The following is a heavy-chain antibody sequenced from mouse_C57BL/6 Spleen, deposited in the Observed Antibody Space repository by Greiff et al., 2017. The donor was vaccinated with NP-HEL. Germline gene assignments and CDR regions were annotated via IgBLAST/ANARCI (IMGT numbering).Heavy chain of an antibody. V-gene: IGHV1-7*01. J-gene: IGHJ4*01. Sequence: QVQLQQSGAELAKPGASVKLSCKASGYTFTSYWMHWVKQRPGQGLEWIGYINPSSGYTKYNQKFKDKATLTADKSSITAYMQLSSLTYEDSAVYYCARSPLYYAISSEAMDYWGQGTSVTVSS. CDR2: INPSSGYT. D-gene: IGHD2-1*01. CDR3: ARSPLYYAISSEAMDY. CDR1: GYTFTSYW.